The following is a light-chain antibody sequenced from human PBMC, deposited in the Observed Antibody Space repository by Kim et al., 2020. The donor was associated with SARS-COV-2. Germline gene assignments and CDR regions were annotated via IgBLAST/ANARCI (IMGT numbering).Light chain of an antibody. Sequence: SVGDRVTITCQASQDISNSLYWYQQKVGKPPKLLIYDATNLETGVPSRFSGSGSGTDFTFTISSLQPEDVATYYCQEYDNLPSFTFGPGTKVDIK. CDR1: QDISNS. CDR2: DAT. CDR3: QEYDNLPSFT. V-gene: IGKV1-33*01. J-gene: IGKJ3*01.